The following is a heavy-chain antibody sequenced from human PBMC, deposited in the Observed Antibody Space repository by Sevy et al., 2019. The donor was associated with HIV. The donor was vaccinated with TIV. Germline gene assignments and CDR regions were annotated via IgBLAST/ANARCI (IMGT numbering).Heavy chain of an antibody. D-gene: IGHD3-22*01. CDR2: IKSKIDGETT. Sequence: GGSLRLSCAVSGFTFNNAWMNWVRQAPGTGLQWVGLIKSKIDGETTDYAAPVKGRFTISRDDSKNTLFLQMNSLKIEVTGLYYCATAPGYYDSAPFDYWGPGTLVTVSS. CDR3: ATAPGYYDSAPFDY. J-gene: IGHJ4*02. V-gene: IGHV3-15*01. CDR1: GFTFNNAW.